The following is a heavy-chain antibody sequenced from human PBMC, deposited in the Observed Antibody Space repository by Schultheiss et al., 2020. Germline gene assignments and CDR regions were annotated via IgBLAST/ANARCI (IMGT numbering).Heavy chain of an antibody. Sequence: SGPTLVKPTETLTLTCTVSGFSLSNARMGVSWIRQPPGKALEWLAHIFSNDEKSYSTSLKSRLTISKDTSKSQVVLTMTNMDPVDTATYYCARTPTDLEGSNYYGMDVWGQGTTVTVSS. J-gene: IGHJ6*02. CDR2: IFSNDEK. CDR3: ARTPTDLEGSNYYGMDV. V-gene: IGHV2-26*01. CDR1: GFSLSNARMG.